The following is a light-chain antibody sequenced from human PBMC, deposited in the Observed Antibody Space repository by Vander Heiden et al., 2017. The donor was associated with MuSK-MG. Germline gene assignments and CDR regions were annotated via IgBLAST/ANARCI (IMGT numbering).Light chain of an antibody. CDR1: QSVSSY. V-gene: IGKV3-11*01. Sequence: EIVLPQSPATLSLSPGERATLSCRASQSVSSYLAWYQQKPGQAPRLLIYDASNRATGIPARFSGSGSGTDFTLTISSLEPEDFALYYCQQGRNWLTFGGGTKVEI. CDR2: DAS. J-gene: IGKJ4*01. CDR3: QQGRNWLT.